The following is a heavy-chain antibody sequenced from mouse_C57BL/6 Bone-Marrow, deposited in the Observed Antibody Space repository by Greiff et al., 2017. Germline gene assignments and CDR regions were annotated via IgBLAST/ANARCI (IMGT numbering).Heavy chain of an antibody. CDR1: GFTFSDAW. CDR2: IRNKANNHAT. V-gene: IGHV6-6*01. Sequence: EVNVVESGGGLVQPGGSMKLSCAASGFTFSDAWMDWVRQSPEKGLEWVAEIRNKANNHATYYAESVKGRFTISRDDSKSSVYLQMNILRAEDTGIYYCRYDYDVEGMDYWGQGTSVTVSS. D-gene: IGHD2-4*01. CDR3: RYDYDVEGMDY. J-gene: IGHJ4*01.